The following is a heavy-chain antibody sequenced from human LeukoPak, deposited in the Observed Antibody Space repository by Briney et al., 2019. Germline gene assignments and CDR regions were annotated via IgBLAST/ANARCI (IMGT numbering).Heavy chain of an antibody. Sequence: ASVKVSFKPSGYTFTGYYLYWVRQAPGQALEWMGWMNLNTGATAYAQNFQGRVAMSRDTSIDTAYMDLSSLTSDDTAVYYCARDRVGSGWPRPWYFEFWGQGTLVTVSS. D-gene: IGHD6-19*01. CDR2: MNLNTGAT. CDR3: ARDRVGSGWPRPWYFEF. J-gene: IGHJ4*02. CDR1: GYTFTGYY. V-gene: IGHV1-2*02.